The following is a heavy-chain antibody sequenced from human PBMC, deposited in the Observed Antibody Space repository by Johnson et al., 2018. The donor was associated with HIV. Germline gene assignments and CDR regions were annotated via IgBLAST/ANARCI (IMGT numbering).Heavy chain of an antibody. Sequence: VQLVESGGGLVQPGGSLRLSCAASGFTFDSYWMHRVRQAPGKGLVWVSRINSDWSSTTYADSVKGRFTISRDNAKNTVYLQMNSLRAEDTALYYCAKDERQLGGWSHAFDMWGQGTKVSVSS. D-gene: IGHD7-27*01. J-gene: IGHJ3*02. V-gene: IGHV3-74*02. CDR3: AKDERQLGGWSHAFDM. CDR1: GFTFDSYW. CDR2: INSDWSST.